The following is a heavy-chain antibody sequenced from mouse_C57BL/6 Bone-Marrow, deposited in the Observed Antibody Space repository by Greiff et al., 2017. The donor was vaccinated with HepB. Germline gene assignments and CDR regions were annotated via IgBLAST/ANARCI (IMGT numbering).Heavy chain of an antibody. J-gene: IGHJ3*01. Sequence: EVKLMVSGGGLVKPGGSLKLSCAASGFTFSDYGMHWVRQAPEKGLEWVAYISSGSSTIYYADTVKGRFTISRDNAKNTLFLQMTSLRSEDTAMYYCARPGFAYWGQGTLVTVSA. CDR3: ARPGFAY. V-gene: IGHV5-17*01. CDR1: GFTFSDYG. CDR2: ISSGSSTI.